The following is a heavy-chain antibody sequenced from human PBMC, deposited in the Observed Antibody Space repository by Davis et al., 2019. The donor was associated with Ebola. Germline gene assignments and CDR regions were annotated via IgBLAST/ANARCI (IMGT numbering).Heavy chain of an antibody. V-gene: IGHV4-4*02. J-gene: IGHJ5*02. Sequence: SETLSLTCAVSGDSISLDSWWAWVRQSPRGGLEWIGETYPSGSTNYNPSLNSRLTISVDKSTNQFSLRLTSVTAADTAVYYCARRWGGHFLGWFDPWSPGTLVTVSS. CDR1: GDSISLDSW. D-gene: IGHD3-3*01. CDR3: ARRWGGHFLGWFDP. CDR2: TYPSGST.